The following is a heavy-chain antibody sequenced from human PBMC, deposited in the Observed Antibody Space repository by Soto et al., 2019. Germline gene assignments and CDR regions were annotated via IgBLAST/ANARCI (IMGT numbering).Heavy chain of an antibody. D-gene: IGHD6-13*01. J-gene: IGHJ5*02. CDR3: ARHISEWQQLGGRFDP. CDR2: IYPGDSDT. V-gene: IGHV5-51*01. CDR1: GNSFTSYC. Sequence: PAESLSTSCKGSGNSFTSYCIVWVLQMPGKGLEWMGIIYPGDSDTRYSPSFQGQVTISADKSISTAYLQCSSLKASDTAMYYCARHISEWQQLGGRFDPWGQGTMVTVSS.